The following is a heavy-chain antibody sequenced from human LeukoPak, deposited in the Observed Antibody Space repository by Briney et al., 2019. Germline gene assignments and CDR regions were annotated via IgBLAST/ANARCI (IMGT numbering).Heavy chain of an antibody. J-gene: IGHJ3*02. CDR2: IHYTGST. Sequence: SETLSLTCTVSGDSISSGPYFWGWIRQPPGKGLEWIGNIHYTGSTYYKSSLRSRVTMSVDTSKDQFSLMLSSVTAADTAMYYCARLDGGQLGHCSSTSCNGAFDIWGQGAMVTVSS. CDR1: GDSISSGPYF. V-gene: IGHV4-39*07. CDR3: ARLDGGQLGHCSSTSCNGAFDI. D-gene: IGHD2-2*01.